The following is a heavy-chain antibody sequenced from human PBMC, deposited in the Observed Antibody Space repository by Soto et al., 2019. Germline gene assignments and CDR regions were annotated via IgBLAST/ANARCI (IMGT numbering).Heavy chain of an antibody. V-gene: IGHV1-69*08. J-gene: IGHJ4*02. D-gene: IGHD5-12*01. Sequence: QVQLVQSGAEVKKPGSSVKVSCKASGGTFSSYTISWVRPAPGQGPEWMGRIIPILGIANYAQKFQGRVTITADKSTSTAYMELSSLRSEDTAVYYCARDIVATPLDYWGQGTLVTVSS. CDR3: ARDIVATPLDY. CDR2: IIPILGIA. CDR1: GGTFSSYT.